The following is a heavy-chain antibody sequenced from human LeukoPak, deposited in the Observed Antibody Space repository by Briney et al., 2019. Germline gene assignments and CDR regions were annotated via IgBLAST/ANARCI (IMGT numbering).Heavy chain of an antibody. CDR1: AFTFSSYS. CDR2: VKRKTDGGTT. D-gene: IGHD1-26*01. V-gene: IGHV3-15*01. J-gene: IGHJ4*02. CDR3: TTESYSGSYTLDY. Sequence: GGSLRLSCAASAFTFSSYSMNWVRQAPGKGLEWVGRVKRKTDGGTTDYAAPVKGRFTISRDDSGNTLYLQMNSLKIEDAAVYYCTTESYSGSYTLDYWVQGTLVTVSS.